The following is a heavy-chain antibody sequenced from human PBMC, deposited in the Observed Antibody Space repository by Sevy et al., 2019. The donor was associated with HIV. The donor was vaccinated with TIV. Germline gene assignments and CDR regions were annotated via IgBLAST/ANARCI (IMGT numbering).Heavy chain of an antibody. Sequence: GGSLRLSCAASGFTFSSYAMSWVRQAPGKGLEWVSGISRSGGNTYYADSVRGRFTISRDNSKNTLYLQMNSLRADDTALYYCAKEWTKLRGWFGEFDYWGQGTLVTVSS. CDR3: AKEWTKLRGWFGEFDY. CDR1: GFTFSSYA. J-gene: IGHJ4*02. V-gene: IGHV3-23*01. CDR2: ISRSGGNT. D-gene: IGHD6-19*01.